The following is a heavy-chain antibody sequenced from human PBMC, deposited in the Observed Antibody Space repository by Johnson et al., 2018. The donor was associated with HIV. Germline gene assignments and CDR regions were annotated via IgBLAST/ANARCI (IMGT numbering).Heavy chain of an antibody. CDR3: ARAYNDAFDI. CDR1: GFTFSHAW. CDR2: IKSKTDGGTR. Sequence: VQLVESGGGLVKPGGSLRLSCAASGFTFSHAWMNWVRQAPGKGLEWVGRIKSKTDGGTRDYAAPVKGRFTIARDDSKNILYLQMNSLRAEDTAVFYCARAYNDAFDIWGQGTMVTVSS. J-gene: IGHJ3*02. D-gene: IGHD5-24*01. V-gene: IGHV3-15*01.